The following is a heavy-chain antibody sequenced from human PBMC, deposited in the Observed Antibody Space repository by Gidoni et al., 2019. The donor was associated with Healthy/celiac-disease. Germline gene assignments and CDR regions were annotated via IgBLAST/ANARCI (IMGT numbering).Heavy chain of an antibody. D-gene: IGHD3-22*01. CDR3: ARDLYYYDRSGYFFDY. J-gene: IGHJ4*02. CDR1: GYTFTGYY. CDR2: INPNSGGT. V-gene: IGHV1-2*02. Sequence: QVQLVQSGAEVKKPGASVKVSCKASGYTFTGYYMHWVRQAPGQGLEWMGWINPNSGGTNYAQKFQGRVTMTRDTSISTAYMELSRLRSDDTAVYYCARDLYYYDRSGYFFDYWGQGTLVTVSS.